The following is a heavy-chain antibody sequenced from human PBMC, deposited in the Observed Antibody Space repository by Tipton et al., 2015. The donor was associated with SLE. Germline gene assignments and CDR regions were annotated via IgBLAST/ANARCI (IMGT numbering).Heavy chain of an antibody. Sequence: GSLRLSCAASGFTVRNYWMHWVRQVSGAGLVWVAHINSDGTSSNYADSVKGQFTMSRDNAKNTVYLQMDRLTVDDSGVYYCSAWFNLWGQGTLVTVSS. CDR2: INSDGTSS. CDR3: SAWFNL. V-gene: IGHV3-74*01. CDR1: GFTVRNYW. J-gene: IGHJ5*02.